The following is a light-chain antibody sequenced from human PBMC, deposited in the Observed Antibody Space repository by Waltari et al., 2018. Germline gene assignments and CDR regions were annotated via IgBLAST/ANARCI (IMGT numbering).Light chain of an antibody. CDR1: SGSIASNN. J-gene: IGLJ2*01. CDR2: DDN. CDR3: QSDESRNKKI. V-gene: IGLV6-57*03. Sequence: NFMLTQPHSVSESPGKTVTISCTRSSGSIASNNVQWHQQPPGSAPTTVIYDDNQRPSGLPDRLSGSIDSSSNSASLTISGRNAEDEADYNCQSDESRNKKIFGGETKLTVL.